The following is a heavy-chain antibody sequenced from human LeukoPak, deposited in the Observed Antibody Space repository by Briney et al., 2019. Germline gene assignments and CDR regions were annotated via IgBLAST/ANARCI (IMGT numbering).Heavy chain of an antibody. D-gene: IGHD1-26*01. CDR3: ASGVGARDPFDY. V-gene: IGHV1-69*05. CDR2: IIPIFGTA. Sequence: ASVKVSCKASGGTFSSYAISWVRQAPGQGLEWMGRIIPIFGTANYAQKFQGRVTITTDESTSTAYMELSSLRSEDTAVYHCASGVGARDPFDYWGQGTLVTVSS. J-gene: IGHJ4*02. CDR1: GGTFSSYA.